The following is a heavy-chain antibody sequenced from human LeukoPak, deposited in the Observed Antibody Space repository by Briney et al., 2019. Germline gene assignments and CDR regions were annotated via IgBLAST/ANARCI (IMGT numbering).Heavy chain of an antibody. D-gene: IGHD6-19*01. CDR3: ARGGSVEYSSAYDAFDI. CDR2: INPNSGGT. J-gene: IGHJ3*02. V-gene: IGHV1-2*02. Sequence: ASVKVSCKASGYTFTGQYIHWVRQAPGQGLEWMGWINPNSGGTNYAQKFQGRVTMTRDTSISTAYMELSRLRSDDTAVYYCARGGSVEYSSAYDAFDIWGQGTMVTVSS. CDR1: GYTFTGQY.